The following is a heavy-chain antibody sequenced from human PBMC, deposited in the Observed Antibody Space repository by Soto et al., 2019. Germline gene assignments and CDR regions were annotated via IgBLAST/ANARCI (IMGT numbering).Heavy chain of an antibody. D-gene: IGHD6-19*01. Sequence: ASVKVSCQASGYTFTSYDINWVRPATGQGLEWMGWMNPNSGNTRYAQKFQGRVTMTRNTSISTAYMELSSLRSEDTAVYYCAREAAVAGTGGYFDYWGQGTLVTVSS. CDR3: AREAAVAGTGGYFDY. V-gene: IGHV1-8*01. CDR1: GYTFTSYD. J-gene: IGHJ4*02. CDR2: MNPNSGNT.